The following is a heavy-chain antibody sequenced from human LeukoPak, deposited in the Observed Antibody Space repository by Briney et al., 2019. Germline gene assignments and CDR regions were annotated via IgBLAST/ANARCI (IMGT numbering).Heavy chain of an antibody. V-gene: IGHV3-23*01. CDR3: AKAGASNNYSPNY. J-gene: IGHJ4*02. CDR2: ISGSGGST. CDR1: GFTFSSYA. Sequence: GGSLRLPCAASGFTFSSYAMSWVRQAPGKGLEWVSAISGSGGSTYYADSVKGRFTISRDNSKNTLYLHMNSLRAEDTALYYCAKAGASNNYSPNYWGQGTLVTVSS. D-gene: IGHD2-15*01.